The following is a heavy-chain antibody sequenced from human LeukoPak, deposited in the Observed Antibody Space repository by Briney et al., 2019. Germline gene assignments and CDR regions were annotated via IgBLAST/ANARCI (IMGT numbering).Heavy chain of an antibody. D-gene: IGHD3-22*01. J-gene: IGHJ1*01. V-gene: IGHV1-2*02. CDR2: INPNSGGT. CDR1: GYTFTGYY. CDR3: ARDGVGYYDSSGYYYFQH. Sequence: ASVKVSCKASGYTFTGYYMHWVRQAPGQGLEWMGWINPNSGGTNYAQKFQGRVTMTRDTSINTAYMELSRLRSDDTAVYYCARDGVGYYDSSGYYYFQHWGQGTLVTVFS.